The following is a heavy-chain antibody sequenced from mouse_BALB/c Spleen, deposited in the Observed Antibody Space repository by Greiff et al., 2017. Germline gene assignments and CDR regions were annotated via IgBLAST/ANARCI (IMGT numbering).Heavy chain of an antibody. CDR3: ARGELFAY. V-gene: IGHV5-17*02. CDR1: GFTFSSFG. Sequence: EVKLVESGGGLVQPGGSRKLSCAASGFTFSSFGMHWVRQAPEKGLEWVAYISSGSSTIYYADTVKGRFTISRDNPKNTLFLQMTSLRSEDTAMYYCARGELFAYWGQGTLVTVSA. CDR2: ISSGSSTI. J-gene: IGHJ3*01.